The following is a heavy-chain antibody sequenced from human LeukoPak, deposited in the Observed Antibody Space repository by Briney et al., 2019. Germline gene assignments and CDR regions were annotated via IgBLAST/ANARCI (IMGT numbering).Heavy chain of an antibody. V-gene: IGHV3-33*01. CDR1: GFTFSSYG. CDR3: ARVTRGPYPMGAKTTED. J-gene: IGHJ4*02. CDR2: IWYDGSNK. Sequence: GGSLRLSCAASGFTFSSYGMHWVRQAPGKGLEWVAVIWYDGSNKYYADSVKGRFTISRDNSKNTLYLQMNSLRAEDTAVYYCARVTRGPYPMGAKTTEDWGQGTLVTVSS. D-gene: IGHD1-26*01.